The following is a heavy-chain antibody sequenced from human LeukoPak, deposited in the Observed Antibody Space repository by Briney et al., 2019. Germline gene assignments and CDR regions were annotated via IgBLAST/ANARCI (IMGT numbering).Heavy chain of an antibody. CDR3: ARSPQYFDSLLDGDSRYYFDY. CDR1: GGSISSYY. CDR2: VYYNKRT. D-gene: IGHD3-9*01. J-gene: IGHJ4*02. V-gene: IGHV4-59*01. Sequence: SETLSLTCSVSGGSISSYYWSWIRQPPGKGLEWIGYVYYNKRTNSNPSLKSRVTLSVDTSKNEFSLKLTSMTAADTAVYFCARSPQYFDSLLDGDSRYYFDYWGQGTLVTVSS.